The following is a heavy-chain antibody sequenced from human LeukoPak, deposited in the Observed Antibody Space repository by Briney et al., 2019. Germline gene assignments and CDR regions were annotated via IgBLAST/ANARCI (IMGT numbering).Heavy chain of an antibody. CDR3: ARGSGIAVPFDY. CDR2: INHSGST. D-gene: IGHD6-19*01. CDR1: GGSFSGYY. V-gene: IGHV4-34*01. J-gene: IGHJ4*02. Sequence: SETLSLTCAVYGGSFSGYYWCWIRQPPGKGLEWIGEINHSGSTNYNPSLKSRVTISVDTSKNQFSLKLSSVTAADTAVYYCARGSGIAVPFDYWGQGTLVTVSS.